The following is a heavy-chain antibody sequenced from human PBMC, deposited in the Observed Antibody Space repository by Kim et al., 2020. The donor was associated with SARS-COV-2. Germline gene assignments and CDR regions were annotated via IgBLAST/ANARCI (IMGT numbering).Heavy chain of an antibody. D-gene: IGHD6-13*01. CDR3: ARDTTSSWHFDC. V-gene: IGHV3-53*01. CDR1: GFTVSSNY. Sequence: GGSLRLSCAASGFTVSSNYMSWVRQALGKGLEWVSVIYVGGNTIYADSVRGRFTISRDNSKNTVYLQMNSLRVEDTATYYCARDTTSSWHFDCWGQGALVTVSS. J-gene: IGHJ4*02. CDR2: IYVGGNT.